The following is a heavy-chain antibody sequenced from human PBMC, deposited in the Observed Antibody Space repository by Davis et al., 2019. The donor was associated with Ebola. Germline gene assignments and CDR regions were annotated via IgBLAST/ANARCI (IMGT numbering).Heavy chain of an antibody. J-gene: IGHJ6*02. CDR1: GFTFSSYA. CDR3: ARDNGGATPGMDV. D-gene: IGHD1-26*01. V-gene: IGHV3-30-3*01. CDR2: ISYDGSNK. Sequence: GGSLRLSCAASGFTFSSYAMHWVRQAPGKGLEWVAVISYDGSNKYYADSVKGRFTISRDNSKNTLYLQMNSLRAEDTAVYYCARDNGGATPGMDVWGQGTTVTVSS.